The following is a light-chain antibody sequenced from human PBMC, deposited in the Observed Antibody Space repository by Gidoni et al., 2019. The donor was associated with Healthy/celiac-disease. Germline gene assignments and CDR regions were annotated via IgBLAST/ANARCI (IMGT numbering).Light chain of an antibody. CDR2: AAS. CDR3: QQYYSTPSLT. Sequence: DIQMTQSPSSLSASVGDRVTITCRASQGISNFLAWYQQKPGKAPKLLLYAASRLESGVPSRFSGSGSGTDYTLTISSLQPEDFATYYCQQYYSTPSLTFGGGTKVEIK. J-gene: IGKJ4*01. V-gene: IGKV1-NL1*01. CDR1: QGISNF.